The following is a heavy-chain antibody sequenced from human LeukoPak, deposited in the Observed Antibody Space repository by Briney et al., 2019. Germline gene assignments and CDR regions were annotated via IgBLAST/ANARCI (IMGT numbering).Heavy chain of an antibody. CDR2: ISWNSGSI. Sequence: GGSLRLSCAASGFTFDDYAMHWVRQAPGKGLEWVSGISWNSGSIGYADSVKGRFTISRDNAKNSLYPQMNSLRGEDTALYYCAKGIQAGYSYGMDVWGQGTTVTVSS. V-gene: IGHV3-9*01. CDR1: GFTFDDYA. CDR3: AKGIQAGYSYGMDV. D-gene: IGHD5-18*01. J-gene: IGHJ6*02.